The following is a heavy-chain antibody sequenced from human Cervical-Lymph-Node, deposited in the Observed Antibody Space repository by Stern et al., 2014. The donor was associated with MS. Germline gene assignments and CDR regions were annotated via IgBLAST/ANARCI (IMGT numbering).Heavy chain of an antibody. CDR1: GGSISSRY. V-gene: IGHV4-59*08. CDR3: ARLSTAVDF. J-gene: IGHJ4*02. Sequence: QVQLVESGPGLVKPSETLSLTCAVSGGSISSRYWGWIRQPPGKGLEWIGLISHSGDTKYNPSLKSRVTISLDTSQNQFSLNVTSVTAADTAVYYCARLSTAVDFWGQGTLVTVSS. CDR2: ISHSGDT.